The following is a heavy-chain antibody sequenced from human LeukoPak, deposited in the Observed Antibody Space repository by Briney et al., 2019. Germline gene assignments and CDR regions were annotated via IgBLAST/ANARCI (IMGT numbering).Heavy chain of an antibody. D-gene: IGHD6-13*01. J-gene: IGHJ4*02. CDR2: ISYDGSNK. CDR3: AKDADSSSWYGSYYFDY. CDR1: GFTSSSYG. Sequence: GGSLRLSCAASGFTSSSYGMHWVRQAPGKGLEWVAVISYDGSNKYYADSVKGRFTISRDNSKTTLYLQMNSLRAEDTAVYYCAKDADSSSWYGSYYFDYWGQGTLVTVSS. V-gene: IGHV3-30*18.